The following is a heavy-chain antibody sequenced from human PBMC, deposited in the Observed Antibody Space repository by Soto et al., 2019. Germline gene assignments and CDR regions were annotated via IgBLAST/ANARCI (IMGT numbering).Heavy chain of an antibody. V-gene: IGHV3-23*01. CDR3: AKGESSGWFRKDFQH. Sequence: EVQLLESGGGLVQPGGSLRLSCAASGFTFSSYAMSWVRQAPGKGLEWVSAISGSGGSTYYADSVKGRFTISRDNSKNTLYLEMNSLRTEHTAVYYCAKGESSGWFRKDFQHWGQGTLVTVSS. J-gene: IGHJ1*01. D-gene: IGHD6-19*01. CDR1: GFTFSSYA. CDR2: ISGSGGST.